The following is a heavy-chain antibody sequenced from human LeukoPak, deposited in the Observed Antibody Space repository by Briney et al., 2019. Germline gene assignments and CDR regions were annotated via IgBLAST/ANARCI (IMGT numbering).Heavy chain of an antibody. CDR1: RFTFSSYA. CDR2: INHNGNVN. CDR3: ARGGGLDV. D-gene: IGHD3-16*01. Sequence: GGSLRLSCAASRFTFSSYAIHWVRQAPGKGLEWVASINHNGNVNYYVDSVKGRFTISRDNAKNSLYLQMSNLRAEDTAVYFCARGGGLDVWGQGATVTVSS. V-gene: IGHV3-7*03. J-gene: IGHJ6*02.